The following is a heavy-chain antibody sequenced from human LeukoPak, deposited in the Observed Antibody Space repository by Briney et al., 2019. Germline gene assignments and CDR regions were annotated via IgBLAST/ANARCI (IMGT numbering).Heavy chain of an antibody. D-gene: IGHD6-19*01. Sequence: GASVKVSCKASGYSFTGYYLHWLRQAPGQAFEWLGWIKPNTGGTNYVHNFQGRVTMTRDTSVSAAYMELSSLRSGDTAIYYCARGPRYISGRYAESFSIDYWGQGTLVTVSS. V-gene: IGHV1-2*02. J-gene: IGHJ4*02. CDR1: GYSFTGYY. CDR3: ARGPRYISGRYAESFSIDY. CDR2: IKPNTGGT.